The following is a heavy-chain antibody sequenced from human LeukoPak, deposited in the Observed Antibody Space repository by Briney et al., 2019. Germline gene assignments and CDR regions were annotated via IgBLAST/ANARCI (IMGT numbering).Heavy chain of an antibody. CDR2: VSARNGAS. CDR3: ARDLIHMAAPVHHLDP. V-gene: IGHV1-18*04. Sequence: ASVRVSCKASGYAFETYAIAWVRQAPGRGLEWMGWVSARNGASESAAKFQGRLTMITDVSTRTASMEVRSLKSDDTAVYFCARDLIHMAAPVHHLDPWGQGTLVIVSS. J-gene: IGHJ5*02. D-gene: IGHD6-13*01. CDR1: GYAFETYA.